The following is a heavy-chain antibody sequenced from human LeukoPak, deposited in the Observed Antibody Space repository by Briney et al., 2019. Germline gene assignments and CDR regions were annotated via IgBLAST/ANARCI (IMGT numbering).Heavy chain of an antibody. V-gene: IGHV4-4*07. CDR1: GGSFSSYY. CDR2: IYLSGST. CDR3: ARDLRWELLHDY. Sequence: PSETLSLTCAVYGGSFSSYYWSWVRQPAGKGLGWIGRIYLSGSTNYNPPLKSRATMSLDTPRSQFSLKLSSLTAADTAVYYCARDLRWELLHDYWGQGILVTVSS. J-gene: IGHJ4*02. D-gene: IGHD1-26*01.